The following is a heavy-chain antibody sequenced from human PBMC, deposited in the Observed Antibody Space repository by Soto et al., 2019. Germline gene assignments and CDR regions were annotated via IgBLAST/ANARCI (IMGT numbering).Heavy chain of an antibody. J-gene: IGHJ3*02. Sequence: SVKVSCKASGGTFSSYAISWVRQAPGQGLEWMGGIIPIFGTANYAQKFQGRVTITADESTSTAYMELSSLRSEDTAVYYCASYDIVVVPAAYDAFDIWGQGIMVTVS. CDR3: ASYDIVVVPAAYDAFDI. CDR1: GGTFSSYA. D-gene: IGHD2-2*01. CDR2: IIPIFGTA. V-gene: IGHV1-69*13.